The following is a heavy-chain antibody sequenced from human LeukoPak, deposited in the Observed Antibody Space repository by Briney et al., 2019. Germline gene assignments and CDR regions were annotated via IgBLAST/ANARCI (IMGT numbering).Heavy chain of an antibody. V-gene: IGHV3-21*01. J-gene: IGHJ3*02. CDR3: ASPGGYDAFDI. D-gene: IGHD5-12*01. CDR1: GFTFSSYS. Sequence: GGSLRLSCAASGFTFSSYSMNWVRQAPGKGLEWVSTISSSSSYIYYADSVKGRFTIPRDNAKNSLYLQMNSLRAEDTAVYYCASPGGYDAFDIWGQGTMVTVSS. CDR2: ISSSSSYI.